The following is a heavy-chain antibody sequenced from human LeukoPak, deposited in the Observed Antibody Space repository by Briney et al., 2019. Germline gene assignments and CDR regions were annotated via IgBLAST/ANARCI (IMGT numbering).Heavy chain of an antibody. V-gene: IGHV3-23*01. D-gene: IGHD3/OR15-3a*01. CDR1: GFTFSSYA. Sequence: LGGSLRLSCAASGFTFSSYAMSWVRQAPGKGLEWVSAISGSGGSTYYADSVKGRFTISRDNSKNTLYLQMNSLRAEDTAVYYCAKDGGVYKFGLFDYWGQGTLVTVSS. J-gene: IGHJ4*02. CDR2: ISGSGGST. CDR3: AKDGGVYKFGLFDY.